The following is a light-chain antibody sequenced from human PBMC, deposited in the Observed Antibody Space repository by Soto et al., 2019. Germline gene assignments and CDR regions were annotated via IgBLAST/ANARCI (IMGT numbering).Light chain of an antibody. CDR1: GSNIGTYA. CDR3: ASWDDSLSGRV. Sequence: QSVLTQPPSASGTPGQRVSISCSGSGSNIGTYAINWYQQLPGAAPKLLIYSNDQWPSGVPDRFSGSKSGTSASLAISGLQSEDEADYYCASWDDSLSGRVFGGGTQLTVL. CDR2: SND. J-gene: IGLJ3*02. V-gene: IGLV1-44*01.